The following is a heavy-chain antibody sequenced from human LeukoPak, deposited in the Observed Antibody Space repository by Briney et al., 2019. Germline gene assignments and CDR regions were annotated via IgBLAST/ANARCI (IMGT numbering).Heavy chain of an antibody. D-gene: IGHD2-2*01. Sequence: PGGSLRLSCAASGFTFSSYAMSWVRQAPGKGLEWVSAISGSGGSTYYADSVEGRFTISRDNSKNTLYLQMNSLRAEDTAVYYCAKDRGIVVVLSSVFDYWGQGTLVTVSS. V-gene: IGHV3-23*01. CDR3: AKDRGIVVVLSSVFDY. CDR2: ISGSGGST. J-gene: IGHJ4*02. CDR1: GFTFSSYA.